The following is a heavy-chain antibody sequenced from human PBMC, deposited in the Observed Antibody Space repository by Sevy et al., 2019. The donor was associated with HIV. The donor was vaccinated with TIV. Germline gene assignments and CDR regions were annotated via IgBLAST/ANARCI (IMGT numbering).Heavy chain of an antibody. D-gene: IGHD6-13*01. CDR1: GFTFSSYA. V-gene: IGHV3-30-3*01. J-gene: IGHJ4*02. CDR3: AREGSSSWFDY. CDR2: ISYDGSNK. Sequence: GGSLRLSCAASGFTFSSYAMHWVRQAPGKGLEWVAVISYDGSNKYYADSVKGRFTISRDNSKNTLYLQMNSLRAKDTAVYYCAREGSSSWFDYWGQGTLVTVSS.